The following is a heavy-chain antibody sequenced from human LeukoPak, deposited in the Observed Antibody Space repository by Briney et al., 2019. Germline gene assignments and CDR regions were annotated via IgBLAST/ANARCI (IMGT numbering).Heavy chain of an antibody. D-gene: IGHD5-12*01. CDR3: VKADSGYDLLFDY. CDR1: GGSISSYY. Sequence: SETLSLTCTVSGGSISSYYWSWIRQPPGKGLEWIGYIYYSGSTKYNPSLKSRVTISVDTSKNQFSLKLSSVTAADTAVYYCVKADSGYDLLFDYWGQGTLVTVSS. J-gene: IGHJ4*02. CDR2: IYYSGST. V-gene: IGHV4-59*01.